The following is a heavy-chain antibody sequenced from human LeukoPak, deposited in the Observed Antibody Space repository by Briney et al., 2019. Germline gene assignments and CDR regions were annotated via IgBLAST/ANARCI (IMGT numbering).Heavy chain of an antibody. V-gene: IGHV3-15*04. D-gene: IGHD3-10*02. J-gene: IGHJ4*02. CDR1: GFTFSNAW. CDR3: TIHADVDYLES. Sequence: GGSLRLSCAGSGFTFSNAWMSWVRQAPGKGLEWVGRIESKTNGETTDYAAPVKGRFTISRDDSKNTLYLQMNSLKPEDIAVYPCTIHADVDYLESWGQGTLVTVSS. CDR2: IESKTNGETT.